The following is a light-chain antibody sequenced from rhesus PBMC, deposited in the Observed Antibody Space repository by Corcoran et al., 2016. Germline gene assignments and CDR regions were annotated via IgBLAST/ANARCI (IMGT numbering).Light chain of an antibody. CDR1: QGITND. CDR3: QHYYSTPLT. V-gene: IGKV1-25*01. J-gene: IGKJ4*01. CDR2: EAS. Sequence: DIQMTQSPSSLSASVGDRVTITCRASQGITNDLAWYQQKPGETPKLLIYEASSVQSGIPSRFSGSGSGTDFTLTISSLQSEDFATYYCQHYYSTPLTFGGGTKVEIK.